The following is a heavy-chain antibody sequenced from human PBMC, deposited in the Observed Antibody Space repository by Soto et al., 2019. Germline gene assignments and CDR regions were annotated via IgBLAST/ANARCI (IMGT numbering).Heavy chain of an antibody. CDR1: GGSISSSSYY. J-gene: IGHJ4*02. CDR2: IYYGGST. V-gene: IGHV4-39*01. CDR3: ARHAYYYDS. D-gene: IGHD3-22*01. Sequence: PSETLSLTCTVSGGSISSSSYYWGWIRQPPGEGLEWIGSIYYGGSTYYNPSLKSRVTISVDTSKNQFSLKLSSVTAADTAVYYCARHAYYYDSWGQGTLVTVSS.